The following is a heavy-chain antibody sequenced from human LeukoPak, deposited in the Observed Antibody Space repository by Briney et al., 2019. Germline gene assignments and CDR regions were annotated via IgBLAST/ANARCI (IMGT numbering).Heavy chain of an antibody. CDR2: XXXXFGTA. Sequence: ASVKVSCKASGGTFSSYAXXXXXXAXGQGXEWXXXXXXXFGTANDAQKLQGRVTITADESTSTAYLELSSLRSEDTAVYYCARGSYCSGGSCYSDLDYWGQGTLVTVSS. D-gene: IGHD2-15*01. CDR1: GGTFSSYA. J-gene: IGHJ4*02. V-gene: IGHV1-69*13. CDR3: ARGSYCSGGSCYSDLDY.